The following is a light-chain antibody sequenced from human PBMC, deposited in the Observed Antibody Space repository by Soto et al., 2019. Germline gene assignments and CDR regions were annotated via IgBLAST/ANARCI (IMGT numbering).Light chain of an antibody. CDR1: SSDVGAYNY. V-gene: IGLV2-14*01. Sequence: QSALTQPASVSGSPGQSITISCTGTSSDVGAYNYVSWYRQHPGKAPKLMIYEVTNRPSGVSNRFSGSKSGSTASLTISGLQAEDEADYYCSSYTSSSTLGFGGGTKLTVL. CDR3: SSYTSSSTLG. CDR2: EVT. J-gene: IGLJ3*02.